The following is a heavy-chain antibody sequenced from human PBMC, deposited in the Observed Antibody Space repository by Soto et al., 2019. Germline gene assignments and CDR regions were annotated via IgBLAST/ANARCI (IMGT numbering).Heavy chain of an antibody. Sequence: PGESLKISCKGSGYSFTSYWIGWARQMPGKGLEWMGIMYPGDSDTRYSPSFQGQVTISADKSINTAYLQWSSLKASDTAIYYCARCISPDEFYGMDVWGQGTTVTVSS. CDR1: GYSFTSYW. V-gene: IGHV5-51*01. D-gene: IGHD2-8*01. CDR3: ARCISPDEFYGMDV. CDR2: MYPGDSDT. J-gene: IGHJ6*02.